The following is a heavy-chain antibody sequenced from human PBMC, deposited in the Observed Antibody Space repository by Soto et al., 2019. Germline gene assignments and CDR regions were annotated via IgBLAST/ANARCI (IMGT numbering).Heavy chain of an antibody. CDR1: GFTFSIYA. CDR3: AFGTNFPYDPSRY. Sequence: GGSLRLSCAAPGFTFSIYALHWVRQAPGKGLEWVAVMSRNGNNQYYADSVRGRFTISRDTSKSTLYLQMTSLRPDDTAVYYCAFGTNFPYDPSRYWGQGTPVTVSS. V-gene: IGHV3-30-3*01. CDR2: MSRNGNNQ. D-gene: IGHD1-1*01. J-gene: IGHJ4*02.